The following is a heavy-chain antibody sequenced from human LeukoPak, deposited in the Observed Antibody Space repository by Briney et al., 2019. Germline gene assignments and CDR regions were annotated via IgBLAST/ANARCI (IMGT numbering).Heavy chain of an antibody. CDR3: ARYWGVQLWPHWYFDL. D-gene: IGHD5-18*01. Sequence: SQTLSLTCTVSVGSISSYYWSCFRQTPREGPECSGYIYYSGSTKYNPSLKSRVTISVDRSKNRFSLKLNSVTAADTAVYYCARYWGVQLWPHWYFDLWGRGSLVTVSS. CDR1: VGSISSYY. J-gene: IGHJ2*01. CDR2: IYYSGST. V-gene: IGHV4-59*01.